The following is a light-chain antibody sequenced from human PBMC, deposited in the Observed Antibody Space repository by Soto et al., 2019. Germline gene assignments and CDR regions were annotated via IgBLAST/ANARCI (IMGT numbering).Light chain of an antibody. V-gene: IGKV3-11*01. Sequence: EIVLTQSPGTLSLSPGERATLSCRASQSVSAYLAWFQQKAGQPPRLLIYDASDRASGVPPRFSGSGSGTDFTLTITGLEPEDSAVYYCQHRSNWPWTFGQGTKVDIK. CDR2: DAS. J-gene: IGKJ1*01. CDR1: QSVSAY. CDR3: QHRSNWPWT.